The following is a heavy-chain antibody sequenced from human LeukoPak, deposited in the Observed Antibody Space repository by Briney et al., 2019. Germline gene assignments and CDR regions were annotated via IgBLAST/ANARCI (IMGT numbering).Heavy chain of an antibody. J-gene: IGHJ2*01. CDR2: INPTGGST. CDR1: GYSFSTYY. D-gene: IGHD1-26*01. Sequence: ASVKVSCKASGYSFSTYYLHYVRQAPGQGLEWMGIINPTGGSTTYAQKFEGRVTMTRDTSTSTLYMELRSLRSEDTAVYYCARDSPGGVGDLHWYFDLWGRGTLVTVSS. V-gene: IGHV1-46*01. CDR3: ARDSPGGVGDLHWYFDL.